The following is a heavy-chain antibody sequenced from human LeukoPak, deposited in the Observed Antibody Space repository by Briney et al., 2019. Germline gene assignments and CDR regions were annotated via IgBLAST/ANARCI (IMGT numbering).Heavy chain of an antibody. CDR2: IKEDGSEK. CDR3: ARGDPDY. V-gene: IGHV3-7*01. D-gene: IGHD2-21*01. CDR1: GFTLSSSW. J-gene: IGHJ4*02. Sequence: GGSLRLSCAASGFTLSSSWMSWVRQAPGKGLEWVANIKEDGSEKYYVDSVKGRFTISRDNAKNSLYLQMNSLRVEDTAMYYCARGDPDYWGQGTLVTVSS.